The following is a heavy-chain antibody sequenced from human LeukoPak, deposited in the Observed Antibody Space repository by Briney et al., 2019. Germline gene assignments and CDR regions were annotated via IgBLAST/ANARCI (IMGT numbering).Heavy chain of an antibody. J-gene: IGHJ4*02. D-gene: IGHD6-19*01. CDR2: ISYDGSIK. CDR3: AKRHSSAWYYFDY. CDR1: GFTFSSSG. V-gene: IGHV3-30*18. Sequence: PGGSLRLSCAASGFTFSSSGMHWVRQAPGRGPEWVAVISYDGSIKYYADSVKGRFTISRDSSKNTLYLQMDSLRVEDTAVYCCAKRHSSAWYYFDYWGQGTLVTVSS.